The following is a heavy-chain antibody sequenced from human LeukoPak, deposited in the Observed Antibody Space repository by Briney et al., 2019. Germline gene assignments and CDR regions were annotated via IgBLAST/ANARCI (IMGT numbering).Heavy chain of an antibody. Sequence: GGSLRLSCAASGFTFSNYGMHWVRQAPGKGLEWVAVIWHDGSNEYYADSVRGRFTISRDNSKNTLYLQMNSLGAEDTAVYYCARDGGRWIKRGNWFDPWGQGTLVTVSS. D-gene: IGHD5-12*01. J-gene: IGHJ5*02. CDR2: IWHDGSNE. CDR3: ARDGGRWIKRGNWFDP. V-gene: IGHV3-33*01. CDR1: GFTFSNYG.